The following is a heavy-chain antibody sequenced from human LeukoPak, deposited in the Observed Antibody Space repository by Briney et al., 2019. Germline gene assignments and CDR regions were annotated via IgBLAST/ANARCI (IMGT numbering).Heavy chain of an antibody. CDR1: GYTFTSYY. CDR3: ARDQRGYYDTVY. CDR2: INPSGGDT. V-gene: IGHV1-46*01. J-gene: IGHJ4*02. D-gene: IGHD3-22*01. Sequence: GASVKVSCKASGYTFTSYYMHWVRQAPGQGLEWMGIINPSGGDTTYAQKFQGRVTMTRDTSTSTVYMELSSLRSDDTAVYYCARDQRGYYDTVYWGQGTLVTVSS.